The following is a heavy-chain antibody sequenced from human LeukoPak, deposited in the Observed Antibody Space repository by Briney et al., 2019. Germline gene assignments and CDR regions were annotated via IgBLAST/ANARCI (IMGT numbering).Heavy chain of an antibody. Sequence: PSETLSLTCTVSGGSVSGDNSYWHWIRLPAGKGLEWIGRVYTSGRTDYNPSLQSRVTISLDTSRNHFSLKLSSVIAADTAVYYCAREPFRSFGELLDWGQGTLVTVSS. V-gene: IGHV4-61*02. CDR3: AREPFRSFGELLD. J-gene: IGHJ4*02. CDR2: VYTSGRT. D-gene: IGHD3-10*01. CDR1: GGSVSGDNSY.